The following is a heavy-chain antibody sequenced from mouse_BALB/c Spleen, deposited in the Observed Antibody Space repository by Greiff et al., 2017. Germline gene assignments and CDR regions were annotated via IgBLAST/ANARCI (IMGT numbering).Heavy chain of an antibody. J-gene: IGHJ4*01. D-gene: IGHD1-1*01. CDR3: ARPYYYGSRYAMDY. CDR2: ISDGGSYT. Sequence: EVMLVESGGGLVKPGGSLKLSCAASGFTFSDYYMYWVRQTPEKRLEWVATISDGGSYTYYPDSVKGRFTISRDNAKNNLYLQMSRLKSEDTAMYYCARPYYYGSRYAMDYWGQGTSVTVSS. V-gene: IGHV5-4*02. CDR1: GFTFSDYY.